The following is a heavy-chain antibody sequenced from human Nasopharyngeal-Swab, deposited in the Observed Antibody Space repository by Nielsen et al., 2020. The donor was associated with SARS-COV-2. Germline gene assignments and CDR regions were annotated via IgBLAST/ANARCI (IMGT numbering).Heavy chain of an antibody. CDR1: GFTFDDYA. D-gene: IGHD2-2*03. V-gene: IGHV3-9*01. CDR3: AKELDIVVVPAAYGFGYYGMDV. Sequence: GGSLTLSCAASGFTFDDYAMHWVRQAPGKGLEWVSGISWNSGSIGYADSVKGRFTISRDNAKNSLYLQMNSLRAEDTALYYCAKELDIVVVPAAYGFGYYGMDVWGQGTTVTVSS. CDR2: ISWNSGSI. J-gene: IGHJ6*02.